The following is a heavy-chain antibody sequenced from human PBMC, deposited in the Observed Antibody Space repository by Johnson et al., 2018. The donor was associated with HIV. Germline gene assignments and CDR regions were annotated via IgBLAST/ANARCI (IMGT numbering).Heavy chain of an antibody. V-gene: IGHV3-9*01. CDR1: GFNFDDYA. Sequence: VQLVESGGGLVQPGRSLRLSCAASGFNFDDYAMHWVRQTPGKGLEWVSRISPDESKTDYADSVKGRFTISRDNAKNSLFLQMNSLRAEDTAVYYCARDPFTPAGSDAFDIWGQGTMVTVSS. CDR3: ARDPFTPAGSDAFDI. D-gene: IGHD2-15*01. CDR2: ISPDESKT. J-gene: IGHJ3*02.